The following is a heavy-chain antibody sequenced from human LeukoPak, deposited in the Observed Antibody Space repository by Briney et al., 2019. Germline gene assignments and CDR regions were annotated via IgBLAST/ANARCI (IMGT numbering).Heavy chain of an antibody. D-gene: IGHD6-6*01. CDR1: GYTFTGYY. CDR3: ARSSSFHVPPSDY. CDR2: INPNSGGT. V-gene: IGHV1-2*02. J-gene: IGHJ4*02. Sequence: ASVKVSCKASGYTFTGYYMHWVRQAPGQGLEWMGWINPNSGGTNYAQKFQGRVTMTRDTSISTAYMELSRLRSDDTAVYCCARSSSFHVPPSDYWGQGTLVTVSS.